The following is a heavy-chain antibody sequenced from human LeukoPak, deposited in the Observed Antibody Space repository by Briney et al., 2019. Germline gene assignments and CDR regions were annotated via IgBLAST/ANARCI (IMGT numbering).Heavy chain of an antibody. CDR2: INHSGST. J-gene: IGHJ3*02. CDR3: ARGYDYVWGSYLYTSGRAFDI. D-gene: IGHD3-16*02. CDR1: GESFSDYY. Sequence: PSETLSLTCAVYGESFSDYYWSWIRQPPGKGLEWIGEINHSGSTNYNPSLKSRVTISVDTSKNQFSLKLSSVTAADTAVYYCARGYDYVWGSYLYTSGRAFDIWGQGTMVTVSS. V-gene: IGHV4-34*01.